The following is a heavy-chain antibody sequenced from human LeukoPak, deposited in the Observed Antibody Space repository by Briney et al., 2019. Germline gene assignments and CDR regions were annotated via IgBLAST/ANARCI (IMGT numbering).Heavy chain of an antibody. CDR3: ALNAGRGSSGFALNEEYYYYGMDV. V-gene: IGHV5-51*01. J-gene: IGHJ6*02. CDR2: IYPGDSDT. CDR1: GYSFTRYW. D-gene: IGHD6-19*01. Sequence: GESLKISCQGSGYSFTRYWIGWVRQMPGKGLEWMGIIYPGDSDTRYSPSSQGQVTISADKSISTAYLQWSSLKASDTAMYYCALNAGRGSSGFALNEEYYYYGMDVWGQGTTVTVSS.